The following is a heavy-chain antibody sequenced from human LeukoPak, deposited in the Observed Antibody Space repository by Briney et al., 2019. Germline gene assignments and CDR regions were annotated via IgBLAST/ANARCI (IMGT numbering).Heavy chain of an antibody. V-gene: IGHV4-34*01. CDR2: INHSGST. CDR1: SGSFSGYY. J-gene: IGHJ5*01. Sequence: SETLSLTCAVYSGSFSGYYWSWIRQPPGKGLEWIGEINHSGSTNYNPSLKSRVTISVDTSKNQFSLKLTSVTAADTAVYYCARVPNGYNWFDSWGQGTLVTVSS. D-gene: IGHD4-17*01. CDR3: ARVPNGYNWFDS.